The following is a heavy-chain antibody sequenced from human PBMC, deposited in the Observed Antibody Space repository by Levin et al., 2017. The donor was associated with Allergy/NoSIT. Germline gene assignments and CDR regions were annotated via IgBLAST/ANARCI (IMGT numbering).Heavy chain of an antibody. CDR1: GFSLSTSGVG. CDR2: IYWDDDK. D-gene: IGHD3-22*01. V-gene: IGHV2-5*02. CDR3: AHRPSYDSSGYWWKRGAFDI. Sequence: SGPTLVKPTQTLTLTCTFSGFSLSTSGVGVGWIRQPPGKALEWLALIYWDDDKRYSPSLKSRLTITKDTSKNQVVLTMTNMDPVDTATYYCAHRPSYDSSGYWWKRGAFDIWGQGTMVTVSS. J-gene: IGHJ3*02.